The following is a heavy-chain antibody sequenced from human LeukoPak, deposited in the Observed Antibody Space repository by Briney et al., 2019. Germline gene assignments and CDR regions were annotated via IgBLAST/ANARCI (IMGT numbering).Heavy chain of an antibody. J-gene: IGHJ4*02. V-gene: IGHV3-49*04. Sequence: GGSLRLSCAASGFTFSSYEMNWVRQAPGKGLEWVGFIRSKAYGGTTEYAASVKGRFTISRDDSKSNAYLQMNSLKTEDTAVYYCTRGDGYNKYFDYWGQGTLVTVSS. CDR2: IRSKAYGGTT. D-gene: IGHD5-24*01. CDR1: GFTFSSYE. CDR3: TRGDGYNKYFDY.